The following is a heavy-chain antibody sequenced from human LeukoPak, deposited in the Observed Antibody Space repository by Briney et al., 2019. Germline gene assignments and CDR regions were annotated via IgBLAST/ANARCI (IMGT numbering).Heavy chain of an antibody. D-gene: IGHD3-22*01. CDR1: GYSFTTYW. CDR2: IHPGDSDT. Sequence: GESLKISCKGSGYSFTTYWIAWVRQMPGKGLEWMGIIHPGDSDTRYSPSFQGQVTISADKSTSTAYLQWSSLKASDPAIYYCARRPPNYYDSSGYSVFDYWGQGILVTVSS. CDR3: ARRPPNYYDSSGYSVFDY. V-gene: IGHV5-51*01. J-gene: IGHJ4*02.